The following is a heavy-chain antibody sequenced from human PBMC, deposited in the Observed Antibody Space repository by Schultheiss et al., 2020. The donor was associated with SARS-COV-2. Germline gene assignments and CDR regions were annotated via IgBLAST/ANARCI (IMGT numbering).Heavy chain of an antibody. V-gene: IGHV3-23*01. CDR3: AKQDDSSGSYLRYFDY. D-gene: IGHD3-22*01. CDR2: ISGSGGST. J-gene: IGHJ4*02. Sequence: GGSLRLSCAASGFTFSSYGMHWVRQAPGKGLEWVSAISGSGGSTYYADSVKGRFTLSRDNSKNTLYLQMNSLRAEDTAIYYCAKQDDSSGSYLRYFDYWGQGTLVTVSS. CDR1: GFTFSSYG.